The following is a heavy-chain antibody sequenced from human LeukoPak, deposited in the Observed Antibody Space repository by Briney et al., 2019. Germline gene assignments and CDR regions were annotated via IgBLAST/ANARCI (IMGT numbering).Heavy chain of an antibody. D-gene: IGHD3-10*01. CDR2: FDPEDGET. J-gene: IGHJ6*02. Sequence: GASVKVSCKVSGYTLTELSMHWVRQAPGKGLEWMGGFDPEDGETIYAQKFQGRVTMTEDTSTDTAYMELSSLRSEDTAVYYCATVPGSGGGPNYYYYGMDVWGQGTTVTVSS. CDR1: GYTLTELS. V-gene: IGHV1-24*01. CDR3: ATVPGSGGGPNYYYYGMDV.